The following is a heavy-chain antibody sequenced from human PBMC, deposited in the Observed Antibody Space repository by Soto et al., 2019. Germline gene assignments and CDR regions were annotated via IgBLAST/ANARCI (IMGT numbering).Heavy chain of an antibody. CDR1: GGSISSSSSY. J-gene: IGHJ4*02. V-gene: IGHV4-39*01. D-gene: IGHD6-13*01. CDR3: ATTRGIAVGGSFDY. Sequence: PSETLSLTCTVSGGSISSSSSYWGWNRQPPGKGLEWIGTIYSGSTYYNPSLKSRVTISVDTSKNQFSLKLSSVAAADTAIYFCATTRGIAVGGSFDYWGQGTLVTVSS. CDR2: IYSGST.